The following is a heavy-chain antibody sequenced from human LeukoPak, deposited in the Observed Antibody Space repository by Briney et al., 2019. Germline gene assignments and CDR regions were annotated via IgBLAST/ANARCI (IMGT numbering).Heavy chain of an antibody. D-gene: IGHD3-22*01. CDR2: ISAYNGKT. CDR1: GYTFTSYG. J-gene: IGHJ3*02. Sequence: ASVKVSCKASGYTFTSYGISWVRQAPGQGLEWMGWISAYNGKTNYARKLQGRVTMTTDTSTSTAYMELRSLRSHDTAVYYCARDLLRDYYDSSGYRLSGAFDIWGQGTMVTVSS. V-gene: IGHV1-18*01. CDR3: ARDLLRDYYDSSGYRLSGAFDI.